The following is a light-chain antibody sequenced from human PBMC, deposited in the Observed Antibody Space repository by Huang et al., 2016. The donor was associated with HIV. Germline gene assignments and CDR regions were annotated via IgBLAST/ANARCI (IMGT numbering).Light chain of an antibody. CDR2: AAS. CDR3: QKYNSAPLT. Sequence: DIQMTQSPSSLSASVGDRVTITCRASQGSSNYLAWSQQKPGKVPKLLIYAASTLQSGVPSRFSGSGSGTDFTLTISSLQPEDVATYYCQKYNSAPLTFGGGTKVEIK. CDR1: QGSSNY. J-gene: IGKJ4*01. V-gene: IGKV1-27*01.